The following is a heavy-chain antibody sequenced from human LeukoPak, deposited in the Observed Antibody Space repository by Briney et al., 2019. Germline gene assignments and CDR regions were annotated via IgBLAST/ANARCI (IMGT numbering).Heavy chain of an antibody. D-gene: IGHD2-2*03. CDR3: AKDGYCSSTSCYYYYGMDV. CDR2: ISGSGGST. J-gene: IGHJ6*02. CDR1: GFTCSNYA. Sequence: GGSLRLSCAGSGFTCSNYAGMWVRQAQGKGLEWVSAISGSGGSTYYADSVKGRFTISRDNSKNTLYLQMNSLRAEDTAVYYCAKDGYCSSTSCYYYYGMDVWGQGTTVTVSS. V-gene: IGHV3-23*01.